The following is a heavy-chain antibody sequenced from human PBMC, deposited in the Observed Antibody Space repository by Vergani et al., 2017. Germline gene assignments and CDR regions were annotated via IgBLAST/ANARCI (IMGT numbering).Heavy chain of an antibody. CDR2: INHSGST. Sequence: QVQLQQWGAGLLKPSETLSLTCAVYGGSFSGYYWSWIRQPPGKGLEWIGEINHSGSTNYNPSLKSRVTISVDRSKNQFSLKLSSVTAADTAVYYCARGDGSGSYSDYWGQGTLVTVSS. V-gene: IGHV4-34*01. CDR1: GGSFSGYY. CDR3: ARGDGSGSYSDY. D-gene: IGHD3-10*01. J-gene: IGHJ4*02.